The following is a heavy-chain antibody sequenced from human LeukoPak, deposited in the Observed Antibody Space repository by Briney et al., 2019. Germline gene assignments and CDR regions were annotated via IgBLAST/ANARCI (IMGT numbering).Heavy chain of an antibody. V-gene: IGHV4-34*01. D-gene: IGHD3-22*01. J-gene: IGHJ4*02. CDR2: INHSGST. CDR1: GGSFSGYY. Sequence: PSETLSLTCAAYGGSFSGYYWSWIRQPPGKGLEWIGEINHSGSTNYNPSLKSRVTISVDTSKNQFSLKLSSVTAADTAVYYCARGIDYYDSSGYYLVWGQGTLVTVSS. CDR3: ARGIDYYDSSGYYLV.